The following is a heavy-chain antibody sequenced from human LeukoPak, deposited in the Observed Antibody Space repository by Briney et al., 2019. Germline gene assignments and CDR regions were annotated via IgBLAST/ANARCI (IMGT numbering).Heavy chain of an antibody. V-gene: IGHV3-7*01. J-gene: IGHJ4*02. CDR3: AGDHRTTVTVYYFDY. D-gene: IGHD4-17*01. CDR2: IKQDGSEK. CDR1: GFTFSSYW. Sequence: SGGSLRLSCAASGFTFSSYWMSWVRQAPGKGLEWVANIKQDGSEKYYADSVKGRFTISRDNSKNTLHLQMNSLRAEDAAMYYCAGDHRTTVTVYYFDYWGQGTLVTVSS.